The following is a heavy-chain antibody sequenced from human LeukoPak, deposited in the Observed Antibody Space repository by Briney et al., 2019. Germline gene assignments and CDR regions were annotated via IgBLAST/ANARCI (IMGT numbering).Heavy chain of an antibody. CDR1: GYTLSELS. CDR2: YDPEDAET. V-gene: IGHV1-24*01. Sequence: GASVKVSCKVSGYTLSELSMHWVRQAPGKGHEWMGGYDPEDAETIYAQKFQGRVTMTEDTSTDTAYMEISSLRADDTAVYYCATDLATVVITTNYWGQGTLVTVSS. D-gene: IGHD3-22*01. J-gene: IGHJ4*02. CDR3: ATDLATVVITTNY.